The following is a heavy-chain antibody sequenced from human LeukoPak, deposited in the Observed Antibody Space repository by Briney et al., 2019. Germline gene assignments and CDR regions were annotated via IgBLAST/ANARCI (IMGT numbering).Heavy chain of an antibody. CDR1: GGSLSNYY. D-gene: IGHD2-2*01. Sequence: SETLSLTCTVSGGSLSNYYWSWVRQPPGEGLEWIGYKYTSGNTNYSPSLMGRVTISEDMAKNQISLRLTSVTAADTAVYYCARTRPPAGPQYYYGMDVWSQGTPVTVSS. CDR2: KYTSGNT. V-gene: IGHV4-4*09. J-gene: IGHJ6*02. CDR3: ARTRPPAGPQYYYGMDV.